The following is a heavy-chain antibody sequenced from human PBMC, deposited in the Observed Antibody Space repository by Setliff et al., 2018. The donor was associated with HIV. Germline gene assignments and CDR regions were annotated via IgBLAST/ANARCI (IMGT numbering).Heavy chain of an antibody. V-gene: IGHV4-59*08. CDR2: IYYSGST. D-gene: IGHD6-19*01. CDR1: GGSISSYY. J-gene: IGHJ4*02. CDR3: ARAIAVAGTHLDY. Sequence: SETLSLTCTVSGGSISSYYWSWIRQPPGKGLEWIGYIYYSGSTNYNPSLKSRVTISVDTSKNQFSLKLSSVTAADTAVYYCARAIAVAGTHLDYWGQGTLVTVSS.